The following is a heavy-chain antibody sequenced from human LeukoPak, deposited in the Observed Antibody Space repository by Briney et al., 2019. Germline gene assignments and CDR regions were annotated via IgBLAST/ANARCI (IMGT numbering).Heavy chain of an antibody. CDR2: MNPNSGNT. D-gene: IGHD4-11*01. CDR3: ARGRTVRNWFDP. Sequence: ASVKVSCKASGYTFTSYDINWVRQATGQGLEWMGWMNPNSGNTGDAQKFQGRVTMTRNTSISTAYMELSSLRSEDTAVYYCARGRTVRNWFDPWGQGTLVTVSS. J-gene: IGHJ5*02. V-gene: IGHV1-8*01. CDR1: GYTFTSYD.